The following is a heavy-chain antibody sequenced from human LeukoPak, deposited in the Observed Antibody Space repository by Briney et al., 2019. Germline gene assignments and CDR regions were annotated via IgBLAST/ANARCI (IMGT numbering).Heavy chain of an antibody. CDR2: IYYSGST. Sequence: SETLSLTCTVSGGSISSGSYYWGWIRQPPGKGLEWIGSIYYSGSTYSNPSLKSRVTISVDTSKNQFSLKLTSVTAADTAVYFCASGLLTRFDPWGQGTLVTVSS. V-gene: IGHV4-39*01. D-gene: IGHD2-15*01. CDR1: GGSISSGSYY. J-gene: IGHJ5*02. CDR3: ASGLLTRFDP.